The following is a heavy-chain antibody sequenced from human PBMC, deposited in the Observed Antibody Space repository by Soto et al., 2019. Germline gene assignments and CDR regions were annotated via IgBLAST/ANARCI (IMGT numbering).Heavy chain of an antibody. D-gene: IGHD2-15*01. V-gene: IGHV3-30*18. CDR3: AKLIIGYCSGNTCDDY. Sequence: VQLLESGGGLIQPGGSLRLSCAASGFTFSCGIHWLRQDPGKGLEWVAYISYDSSNKFYGDSVKGRFTISRDNSKNTQFLQMNSLRAEDTAVYYCAKLIIGYCSGNTCDDYWGQGTLVAVSS. J-gene: IGHJ4*02. CDR2: ISYDSSNK. CDR1: GFTFSCG.